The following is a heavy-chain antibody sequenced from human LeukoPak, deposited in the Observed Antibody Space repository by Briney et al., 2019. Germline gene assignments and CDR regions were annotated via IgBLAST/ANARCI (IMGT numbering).Heavy chain of an antibody. J-gene: IGHJ4*02. CDR3: AKDYPLITIFGVAGGEY. D-gene: IGHD3-3*01. Sequence: PGGSLRLSCSASGFTFSSYAMSWVRQAPGKGLEWVSAISGSGGSTYYADSVKGRFTISRDNSKNTLYLQMNSLRAEDTAVYYCAKDYPLITIFGVAGGEYWGQGTLVTVSS. V-gene: IGHV3-23*01. CDR1: GFTFSSYA. CDR2: ISGSGGST.